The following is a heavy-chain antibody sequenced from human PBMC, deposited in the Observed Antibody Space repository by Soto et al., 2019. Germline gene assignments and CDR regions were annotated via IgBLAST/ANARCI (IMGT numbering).Heavy chain of an antibody. CDR2: ISCCGGST. CDR1: GFLFKKFA. J-gene: IGHJ1*01. Sequence: VGSLSLSSEPSGFLFKKFAMGWVRQAPGEGMEWVSGISCCGGSTFYADSVKGRFSLARDDSKNTLSLQLNSLRVEDTAHYYCAQANGRKGLTPPMDHCGQG. V-gene: IGHV3-23*01. CDR3: AQANGRKGLTPPMDH. D-gene: IGHD3-10*01.